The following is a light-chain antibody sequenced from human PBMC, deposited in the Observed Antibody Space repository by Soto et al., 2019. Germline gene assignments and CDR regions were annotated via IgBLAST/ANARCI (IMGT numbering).Light chain of an antibody. Sequence: DIQMTQSPSSLSASVGDRVTITCRASQSISSYLNWYQQKPGKALKVLIYAATSLQSGVPSRFSGSGSGTDFTLTISSLQPEDFATYYCQQSYSTPVFGPGTKVDIK. CDR3: QQSYSTPV. V-gene: IGKV1-39*01. CDR1: QSISSY. CDR2: AAT. J-gene: IGKJ3*01.